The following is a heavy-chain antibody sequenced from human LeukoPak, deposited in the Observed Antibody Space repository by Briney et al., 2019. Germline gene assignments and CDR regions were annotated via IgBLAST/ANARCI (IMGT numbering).Heavy chain of an antibody. CDR3: ARGGYDWDNWFDP. Sequence: GASVKVSCEASGYTFTGHYIHWVRQAPGQGLEWMGWIHPNTGGTKYTQKFQGRVTMTRDTSISTAYMELSRLRSDDTAVYYCARGGYDWDNWFDPWGQGTLVTVSS. CDR2: IHPNTGGT. V-gene: IGHV1-2*02. CDR1: GYTFTGHY. D-gene: IGHD5-12*01. J-gene: IGHJ5*02.